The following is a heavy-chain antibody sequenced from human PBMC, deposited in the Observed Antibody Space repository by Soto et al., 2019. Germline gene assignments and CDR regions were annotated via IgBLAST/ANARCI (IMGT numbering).Heavy chain of an antibody. D-gene: IGHD3-3*01. CDR2: VTWNSGNI. V-gene: IGHV3-9*01. J-gene: IGHJ3*02. Sequence: EVQLVESGGGLVQPGRSLRLSCVASGFTFGDYGMHWVRQAPGRGPELVSGVTWNSGNIAYAETVKGRFTISRDNAKNALYLQMNRLSAECTALYYCLKDGLTALFGLFFEGSNIWGHGTMVIVSS. CDR3: LKDGLTALFGLFFEGSNI. CDR1: GFTFGDYG.